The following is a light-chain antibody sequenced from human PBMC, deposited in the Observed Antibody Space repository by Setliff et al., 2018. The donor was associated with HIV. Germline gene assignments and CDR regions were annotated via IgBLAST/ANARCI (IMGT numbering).Light chain of an antibody. J-gene: IGLJ1*01. V-gene: IGLV2-14*01. CDR1: SSDIGSYDS. CDR3: SSSTASAPYV. CDR2: DVT. Sequence: SALTQPASVSGSPGQSITISCTGSSSDIGSYDSISWYQQLPGKAPEVVIFDVTSRPSGVSVRFSGSKSGNTASLTISGLQAEDEGDYYCSSSTASAPYVFGTGTKV.